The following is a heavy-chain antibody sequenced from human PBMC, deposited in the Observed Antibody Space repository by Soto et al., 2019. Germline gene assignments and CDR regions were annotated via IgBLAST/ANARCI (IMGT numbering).Heavy chain of an antibody. CDR3: ARDRLRYNWNDFPYYYYGMDL. V-gene: IGHV3-30-3*01. CDR2: ISYDGSNK. J-gene: IGHJ6*02. Sequence: QVQLVESGGGVVQPGRSLRLSCAASGFTFSRYAMHWVHQAPGKGLEWVAVISYDGSNKYYADSVKGRFTISRDNSKNTLYLQMNSLRTEDTAVYYCARDRLRYNWNDFPYYYYGMDLWGQGTTVTVSS. CDR1: GFTFSRYA. D-gene: IGHD1-1*01.